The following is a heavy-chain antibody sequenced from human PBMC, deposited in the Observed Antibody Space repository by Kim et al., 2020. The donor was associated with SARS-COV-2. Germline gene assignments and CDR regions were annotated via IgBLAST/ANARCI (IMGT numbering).Heavy chain of an antibody. CDR2: ITSDGSNK. D-gene: IGHD1-26*01. V-gene: IGHV3-30*18. Sequence: GGSLRLSCAASGFTFSTYGIHWVRQAPGKGLEWVAVITSDGSNKYYAYSVKGRFTISRDNSKNTLYLQMNSLKPEDTAVYYCAKTGRGFDYWGQGTLVTV. CDR3: AKTGRGFDY. CDR1: GFTFSTYG. J-gene: IGHJ4*02.